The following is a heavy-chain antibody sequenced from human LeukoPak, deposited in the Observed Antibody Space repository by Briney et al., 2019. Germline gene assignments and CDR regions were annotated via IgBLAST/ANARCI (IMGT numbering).Heavy chain of an antibody. CDR2: VGISSGNT. V-gene: IGHV3-48*04. J-gene: IGHJ4*02. CDR1: GFTFSDYS. D-gene: IGHD5-12*01. Sequence: GGSLRLSCGASGFTFSDYSMNWVRQAPGKGLEWISYVGISSGNTKFAASVKGRFTISGDSAKNSVFLQMNNLRVEDTAVYYCARDHRYAFDNWGQGTLVTVSS. CDR3: ARDHRYAFDN.